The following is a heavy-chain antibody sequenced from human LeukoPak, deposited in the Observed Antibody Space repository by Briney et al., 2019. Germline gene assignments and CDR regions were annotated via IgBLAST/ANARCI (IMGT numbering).Heavy chain of an antibody. D-gene: IGHD1-1*01. CDR3: ARGPPRGKYYYMDV. CDR1: GFTFSSFD. Sequence: GGPPRLSCAASGFTFSSFDMHGVPQPPGQGLEWVSTIGTASDTYYPGSVEGRFTLSRDNTTNSLYLQMNSLTAGDTAVYYCARGPPRGKYYYMDVWGKGTTVTVSS. V-gene: IGHV3-13*01. J-gene: IGHJ6*03. CDR2: IGTASDT.